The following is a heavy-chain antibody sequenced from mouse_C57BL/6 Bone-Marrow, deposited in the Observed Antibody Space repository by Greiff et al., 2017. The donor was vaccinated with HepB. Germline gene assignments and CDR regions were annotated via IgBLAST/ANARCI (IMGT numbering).Heavy chain of an antibody. J-gene: IGHJ3*01. D-gene: IGHD1-1*01. V-gene: IGHV1-61*01. Sequence: QVQLKESGAELVRPGSSVKLSCKASGYTFTSYWMDWVKQRPGQGLEWIGNIYPSDSETHYNQKFKDKATLTVDKSSSTAYMQLSSLTSEDSAVYYCAKGESFDCYGSICFAYWGQGTLVTVSA. CDR3: AKGESFDCYGSICFAY. CDR2: IYPSDSET. CDR1: GYTFTSYW.